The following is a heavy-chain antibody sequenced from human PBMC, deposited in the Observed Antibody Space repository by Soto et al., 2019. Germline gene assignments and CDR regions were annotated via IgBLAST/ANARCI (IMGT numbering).Heavy chain of an antibody. V-gene: IGHV1-3*01. J-gene: IGHJ4*02. Sequence: QVQLVQSGAEVKKPGASVKVSCKASGYTFTSYATHWVRQAPGQRLEWMGWINAGNGNTKYSQQFQERVTITRDTSASTAYMELSSLRSEDTAVYYCARDLGGGPDYWGQGTLVTVSS. CDR2: INAGNGNT. D-gene: IGHD2-15*01. CDR1: GYTFTSYA. CDR3: ARDLGGGPDY.